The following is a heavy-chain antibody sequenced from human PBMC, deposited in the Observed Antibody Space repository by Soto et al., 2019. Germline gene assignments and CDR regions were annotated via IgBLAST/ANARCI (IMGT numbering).Heavy chain of an antibody. D-gene: IGHD2-21*01. V-gene: IGHV4-59*01. CDR3: XXXPLL. J-gene: IGHJ4*02. CDR1: GGSISSYY. CDR2: IYYSGST. Sequence: QVQLQESGPGLVKPSETLSLTCTVSGGSISSYYWSWIRQPPGKGLEWIGYIYYSGSTNYNPSLXXXXXXXXXXXXXXXXXXXXXXXXXXXXXXXXXXXPLLWGQGTLVTVSS.